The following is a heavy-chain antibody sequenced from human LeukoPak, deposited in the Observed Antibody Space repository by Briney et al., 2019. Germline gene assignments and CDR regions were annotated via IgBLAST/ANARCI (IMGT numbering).Heavy chain of an antibody. V-gene: IGHV4-59*08. CDR3: ARRNYYDTSGYQFGY. CDR1: GGSISSYY. D-gene: IGHD3-22*01. CDR2: IDYSGNT. Sequence: SETLSLTCTVSGGSISSYYWSWIRQPPGKGLEWIGYIDYSGNTNYNPSLKSRVTISVDTSKNQFSLKLTSVTAADTAVYYCARRNYYDTSGYQFGYWGQGTLVTVPS. J-gene: IGHJ4*02.